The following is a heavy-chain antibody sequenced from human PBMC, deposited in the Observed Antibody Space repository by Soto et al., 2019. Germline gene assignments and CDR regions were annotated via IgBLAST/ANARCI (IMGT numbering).Heavy chain of an antibody. J-gene: IGHJ4*02. Sequence: QVQLVESVGGVVQPGRSLRLSCAASGFTFSSYAMHWVRQAPGKGLEWVAVISYDGSNKYYADSVKGRFTISRDNSKNTLYLQMNSLRAEDTAVYYCAEGYDSSGYYSFDYWGQGPLVTVSS. D-gene: IGHD3-22*01. CDR3: AEGYDSSGYYSFDY. V-gene: IGHV3-30-3*02. CDR2: ISYDGSNK. CDR1: GFTFSSYA.